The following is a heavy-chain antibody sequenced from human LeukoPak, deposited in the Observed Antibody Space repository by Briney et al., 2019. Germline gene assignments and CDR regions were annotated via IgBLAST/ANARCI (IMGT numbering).Heavy chain of an antibody. D-gene: IGHD5-18*01. CDR1: GFAFSNYA. Sequence: GGSLRLSCVASGFAFSNYALHWVRQAPGKGLQYVSGIGNGGSIDYANSVKGRFTISRDNSKNTLYLQMGSLRPEDMAVYYRARDFRYGSGFDYWGQGTLVTVSS. CDR2: IGNGGSI. CDR3: ARDFRYGSGFDY. J-gene: IGHJ4*02. V-gene: IGHV3-64*01.